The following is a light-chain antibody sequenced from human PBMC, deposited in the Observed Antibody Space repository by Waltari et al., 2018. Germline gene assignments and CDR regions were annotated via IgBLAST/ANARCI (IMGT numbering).Light chain of an antibody. Sequence: QSVLTQPPSVSAAPGQRVTISCSGGSSNVGKNSVSWYRQLPGTAPQLLSFEDSERPSGIPGRFSGSKSGTSATLDITGLQSGDEADYYCGTWDSSLSGAVFGGGTHLTVL. CDR2: EDS. CDR1: SSNVGKNS. J-gene: IGLJ7*01. V-gene: IGLV1-51*02. CDR3: GTWDSSLSGAV.